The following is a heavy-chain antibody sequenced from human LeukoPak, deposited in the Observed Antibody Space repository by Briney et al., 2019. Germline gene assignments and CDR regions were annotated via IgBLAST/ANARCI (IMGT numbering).Heavy chain of an antibody. CDR2: ISAYNGNT. Sequence: GASVKVSCKASGYTFTSYGISWVRQAPGQGLEWMGWISAYNGNTNYAQKLQGRVTMTTNTSTSTAYMERESLQSDHPADVYRSRGVRRVPGRYIIGDWGQGTLVTVSS. CDR1: GYTFTSYG. D-gene: IGHD1-26*01. CDR3: SRGVRRVPGRYIIGD. V-gene: IGHV1-18*01. J-gene: IGHJ4*02.